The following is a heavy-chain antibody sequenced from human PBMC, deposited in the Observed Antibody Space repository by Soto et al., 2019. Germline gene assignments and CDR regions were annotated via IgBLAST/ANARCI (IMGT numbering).Heavy chain of an antibody. Sequence: PGGSLRLSCAASGFTFSSYAMSWVRQAPGKGLEWVSAISGSGGSTYYADSVKGRFTISRDNSKNTLYLQMNSLRAEDTAVYYCAKVISVPAATWGRHWFDPWGQGTLVTVSS. J-gene: IGHJ5*02. V-gene: IGHV3-23*01. CDR3: AKVISVPAATWGRHWFDP. D-gene: IGHD2-2*01. CDR1: GFTFSSYA. CDR2: ISGSGGST.